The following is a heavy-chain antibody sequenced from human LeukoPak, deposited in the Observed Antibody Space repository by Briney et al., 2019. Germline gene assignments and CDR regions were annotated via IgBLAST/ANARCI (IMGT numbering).Heavy chain of an antibody. Sequence: SETLSLTCTVSGGSIRSYYWSWIRQPPGKGLEWIGYMYSSGITNYNPSLKSRITISVDTSKNQFSLKLSSVTAADTAVYYCARAHIVVVAHDYWGQGTLVTVSS. CDR1: GGSIRSYY. D-gene: IGHD2-21*01. J-gene: IGHJ4*02. CDR2: MYSSGIT. V-gene: IGHV4-59*08. CDR3: ARAHIVVVAHDY.